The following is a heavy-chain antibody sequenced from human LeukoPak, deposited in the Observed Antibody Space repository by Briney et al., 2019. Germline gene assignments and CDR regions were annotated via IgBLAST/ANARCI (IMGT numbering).Heavy chain of an antibody. CDR3: ARSRPYCSGGSCSPFDP. J-gene: IGHJ5*02. D-gene: IGHD2-15*01. CDR1: GGSISSSY. CDR2: IYYSGST. Sequence: KPSETLSLTCTVSGGSISSSYWSWIRQPPGKGLEWIGSIYYSGSTYYNPSLKSRVTISVDTSKNQFSLKLSSVTAADTAVYYCARSRPYCSGGSCSPFDPWGQGTLVTVSS. V-gene: IGHV4-59*05.